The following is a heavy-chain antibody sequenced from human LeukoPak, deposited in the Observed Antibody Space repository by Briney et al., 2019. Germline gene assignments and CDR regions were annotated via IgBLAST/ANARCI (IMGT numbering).Heavy chain of an antibody. V-gene: IGHV3-23*01. CDR3: ARDHDSSSCPYFDY. D-gene: IGHD6-13*01. Sequence: GGSLRLSCAAAGFSFNNYAMTWVRQAPGQGLEWVSSISGSGGSTYYADSVKGRFTISRDNAKNSLYLQMNSLRAEDTAVYYCARDHDSSSCPYFDYWGQGTLVTVSS. CDR1: GFSFNNYA. CDR2: ISGSGGST. J-gene: IGHJ4*02.